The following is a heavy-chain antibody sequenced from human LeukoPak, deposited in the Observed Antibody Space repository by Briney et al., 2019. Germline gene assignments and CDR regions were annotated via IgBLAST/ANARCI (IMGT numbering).Heavy chain of an antibody. CDR1: GGSISSGDHY. CDR2: IYYSGST. Sequence: SETLSLTCTVSGGSISSGDHYWRWIRQPPGEGLEWIAYIYYSGSTYYNPSLKSRVTISVDTSKNQLSLKLTSVTAADTAVYYCAREGTTVTHFDYWGQGTLVTVSS. J-gene: IGHJ4*02. V-gene: IGHV4-30-4*02. CDR3: AREGTTVTHFDY. D-gene: IGHD4-11*01.